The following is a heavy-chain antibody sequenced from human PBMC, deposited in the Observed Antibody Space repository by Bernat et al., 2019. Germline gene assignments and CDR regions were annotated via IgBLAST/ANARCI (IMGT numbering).Heavy chain of an antibody. D-gene: IGHD3-22*01. J-gene: IGHJ3*02. CDR2: INNSGGSA. V-gene: IGHV3-23*01. CDR1: GFTSSSHA. CDR3: AASGYGTIDI. Sequence: EVQLLESGGGLVQPGGSLRLSCAASGFTSSSHAMSWVRQAPGKGLEWVSTINNSGGSAYYADSVKGRFTISRDNTKNTLSLQMNNLRAEDTAVYYCAASGYGTIDIWGQGTMVTVS.